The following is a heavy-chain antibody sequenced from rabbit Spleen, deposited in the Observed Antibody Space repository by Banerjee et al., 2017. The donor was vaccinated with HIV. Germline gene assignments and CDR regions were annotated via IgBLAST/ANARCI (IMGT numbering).Heavy chain of an antibody. Sequence: QEQLVESGGGLVKPGASLTLTCTASGFSISNYYMSWVRQAPGKGLEWIGCIDTGFGITSYATWVNDRFSISSDNAPSTVALKMTSLTAADTATYFCARDIVRWLGITRLDLWGQGTLVTVS. J-gene: IGHJ3*01. V-gene: IGHV1S43*01. D-gene: IGHD4-1*01. CDR3: ARDIVRWLGITRLDL. CDR1: GFSISNYY. CDR2: IDTGFGIT.